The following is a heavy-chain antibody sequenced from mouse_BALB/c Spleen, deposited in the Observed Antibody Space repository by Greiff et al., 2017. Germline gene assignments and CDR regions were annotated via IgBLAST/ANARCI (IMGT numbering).Heavy chain of an antibody. CDR1: GFSLTGYG. CDR3: AKSTMINAMDY. D-gene: IGHD2-4*01. Sequence: VQLQQSGPGLVAPSQSLSITCTVSGFSLTGYGVNWVRQPPGKGLEWLGMIWGDGSTDYNSALKSRLSISKDNSKSQVFLKMNSLQTDDTARYYCAKSTMINAMDYWGQGTSVTVSS. J-gene: IGHJ4*01. V-gene: IGHV2-6-7*01. CDR2: IWGDGST.